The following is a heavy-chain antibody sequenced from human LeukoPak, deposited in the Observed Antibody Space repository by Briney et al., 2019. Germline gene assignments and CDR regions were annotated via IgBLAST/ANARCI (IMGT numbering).Heavy chain of an antibody. Sequence: AXAKVSCKASGYTFTSYDINWVRQAPGQGLEWMGWMNPNSGNTVYAQKFQGRVTMTRNTSISTAYMELSSLRSEDTAVYYCARGPMYYDSSGYHYYFDYWGQGTLVTVSS. V-gene: IGHV1-8*01. CDR2: MNPNSGNT. CDR1: GYTFTSYD. D-gene: IGHD3-22*01. J-gene: IGHJ4*02. CDR3: ARGPMYYDSSGYHYYFDY.